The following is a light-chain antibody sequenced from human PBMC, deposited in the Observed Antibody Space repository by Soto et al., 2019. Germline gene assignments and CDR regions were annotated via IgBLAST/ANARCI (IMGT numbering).Light chain of an antibody. J-gene: IGLJ2*01. V-gene: IGLV2-14*01. CDR1: SSDIGAYKY. CDR2: EVT. CDR3: SSYTGTISRVV. Sequence: QAASVSGSPGQSITISCTGTSSDIGAYKYVSWYQQQPDKAPKLIIFEVTNRPSGISNRFSGSKSGNTASLTISGLQAEDEAHYYCSSYTGTISRVVFGGGTKVTVL.